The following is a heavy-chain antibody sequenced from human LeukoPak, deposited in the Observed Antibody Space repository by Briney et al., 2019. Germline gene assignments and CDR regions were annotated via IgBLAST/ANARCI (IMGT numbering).Heavy chain of an antibody. CDR3: ARRWNSACHY. D-gene: IGHD1-7*01. V-gene: IGHV1-18*01. J-gene: IGHJ4*02. CDR2: ISGYNGAT. CDR1: GYTFTNYG. Sequence: ASVKVSCKASGYTFTNYGIMWVRQAPGQGLEWMGWISGYNGATNYAQKFQGRVTMTTDTSTSTAYMEMRSLRSDDTAVYFCARRWNSACHYWGQGTLVTVSS.